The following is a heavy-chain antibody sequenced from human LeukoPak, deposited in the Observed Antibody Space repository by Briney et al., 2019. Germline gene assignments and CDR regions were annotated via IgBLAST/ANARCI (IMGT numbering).Heavy chain of an antibody. D-gene: IGHD3-9*01. J-gene: IGHJ4*02. CDR2: ISYDGSNK. Sequence: GGSLRLSCAASGFTFSSYGMHWVRQAPGKGLEWVAVISYDGSNKYYADSVKGRFTIYRDNSKNTLYLQMNSLRAEDTAVYYCAKVRYFDGGEVDYWGQGTLVTVSS. CDR1: GFTFSSYG. V-gene: IGHV3-30*18. CDR3: AKVRYFDGGEVDY.